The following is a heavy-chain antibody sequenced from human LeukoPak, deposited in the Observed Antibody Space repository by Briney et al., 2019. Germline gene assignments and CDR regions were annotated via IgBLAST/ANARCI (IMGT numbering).Heavy chain of an antibody. CDR3: VRPFIETRSLCALDY. CDR2: INPNRGGK. D-gene: IGHD1-26*01. V-gene: IGHV1-2*02. J-gene: IGHJ4*02. Sequence: SVKVSCKASGYTFTGYYMHGVRHAPGQGLEGVGWINPNRGGKNYAQTFQGRVTITRDTPINTPYLELSRLRSDDPAGYFCVRPFIETRSLCALDYWGQGTLVTVSS. CDR1: GYTFTGYY.